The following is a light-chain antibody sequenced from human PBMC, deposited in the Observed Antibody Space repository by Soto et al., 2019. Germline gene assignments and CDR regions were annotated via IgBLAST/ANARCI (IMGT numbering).Light chain of an antibody. CDR2: GTS. CDR3: QQYDISPTWT. Sequence: EIVLTQSPGTLSLSPGERGTLSCRASQSVSSNYLAWYQQKPGQAPRLLIYGTSSRATGIPDRFSGSGSGTDFTLTISRLEPEDFAVYYCQQYDISPTWTFGQGTKVDIK. CDR1: QSVSSNY. V-gene: IGKV3-20*01. J-gene: IGKJ1*01.